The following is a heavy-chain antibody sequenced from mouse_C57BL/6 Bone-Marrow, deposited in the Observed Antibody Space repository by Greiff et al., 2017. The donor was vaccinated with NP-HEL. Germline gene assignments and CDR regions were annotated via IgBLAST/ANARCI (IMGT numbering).Heavy chain of an antibody. Sequence: EVKLVESGGGLVQPGGSLSLSCAASGFTFTDYYMSWVRQPPGKALEWLGFIRNKANGYTTEYSASVKGRFTISRDNSQSILYLQMNALRAEDSATYYCARSPLYRGAMDYWGQGTSVTVSS. J-gene: IGHJ4*01. CDR1: GFTFTDYY. V-gene: IGHV7-3*01. D-gene: IGHD2-12*01. CDR3: ARSPLYRGAMDY. CDR2: IRNKANGYTT.